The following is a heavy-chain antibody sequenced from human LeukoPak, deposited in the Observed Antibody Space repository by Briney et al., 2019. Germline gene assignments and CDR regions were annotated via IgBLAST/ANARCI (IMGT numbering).Heavy chain of an antibody. CDR3: ARADSGYDYGWFDP. D-gene: IGHD5-12*01. CDR1: GGTFSSYA. Sequence: GASVKVSCKASGGTFSSYAISWVRQAPGQGLEWMGGIIPIFGTANYAQKFQGRVTITADESTSTAYVELSSLRSEDTAVYYCARADSGYDYGWFDPWGQGTLVTVSS. J-gene: IGHJ5*02. CDR2: IIPIFGTA. V-gene: IGHV1-69*13.